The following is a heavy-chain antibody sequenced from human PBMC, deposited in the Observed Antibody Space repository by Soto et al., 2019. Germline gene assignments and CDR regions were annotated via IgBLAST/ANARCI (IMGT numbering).Heavy chain of an antibody. J-gene: IGHJ6*02. CDR3: ARLTRYSSSWYSYYYGMDC. Sequence: GESLKISCKGSGYSFTSYWIGWVRQMPGKGLEWMGIVHPGDSDTRYSPSFQGQVTISADKSISTAYLQWSSLKASDTAMYYCARLTRYSSSWYSYYYGMDCWGQGTTVTVSS. D-gene: IGHD6-13*01. V-gene: IGHV5-51*01. CDR1: GYSFTSYW. CDR2: VHPGDSDT.